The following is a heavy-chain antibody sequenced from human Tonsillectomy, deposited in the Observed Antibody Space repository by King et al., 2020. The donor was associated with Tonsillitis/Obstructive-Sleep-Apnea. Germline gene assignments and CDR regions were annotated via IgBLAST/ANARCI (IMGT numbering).Heavy chain of an antibody. J-gene: IGHJ6*02. CDR3: TTRFSEYCTGGSCYYGMDV. CDR1: GFSFNKAW. Sequence: EVQLVESGGGLVKPGGSLRLSCVASGFSFNKAWMTWVRQAPGKGLEWVSRIKSKTDGGTTDYAAPVKGRFTISRDDSKNTLYLQMNSLRTEDTAVYYCTTRFSEYCTGGSCYYGMDVWGQGTTVTVSS. V-gene: IGHV3-15*07. CDR2: IKSKTDGGTT. D-gene: IGHD2-15*01.